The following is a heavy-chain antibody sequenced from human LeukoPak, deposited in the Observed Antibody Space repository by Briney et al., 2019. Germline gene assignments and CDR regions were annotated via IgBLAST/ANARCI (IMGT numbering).Heavy chain of an antibody. CDR1: GYSFTTSW. CDR3: ARGGYSGYALGDY. J-gene: IGHJ4*02. D-gene: IGHD5-12*01. CDR2: IYPGDSDT. Sequence: GESLKISCKGSGYSFTTSWIGWVRQLPGKGLDWMGIIYPGDSDTRYSPSFQGQVTISADKSISTAYLQWSSLKASDTAMYYCARGGYSGYALGDYWGQGALVTVSS. V-gene: IGHV5-51*01.